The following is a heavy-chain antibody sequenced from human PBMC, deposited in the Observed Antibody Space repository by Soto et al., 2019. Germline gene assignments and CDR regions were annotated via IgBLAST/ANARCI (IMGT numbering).Heavy chain of an antibody. V-gene: IGHV4-39*01. D-gene: IGHD1-26*01. Sequence: SETLSLTCTVSGGSISSSSYFWGWIRQPPGKGLEWIGSIYYSGSAYDNPSLKGRVTISVDTSKNQFSLKLSSVTAADTAVYYCARHWYSGSYYYYYGMDVWGQGTTVT. J-gene: IGHJ6*02. CDR1: GGSISSSSYF. CDR2: IYYSGSA. CDR3: ARHWYSGSYYYYYGMDV.